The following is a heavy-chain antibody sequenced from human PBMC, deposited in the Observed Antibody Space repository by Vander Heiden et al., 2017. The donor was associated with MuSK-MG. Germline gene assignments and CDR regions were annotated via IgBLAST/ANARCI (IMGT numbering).Heavy chain of an antibody. CDR2: IGGGGTT. V-gene: IGHV3-23*01. CDR1: GFILSSYA. J-gene: IGHJ4*02. D-gene: IGHD4-17*01. Sequence: EVQVLESGGGLVQTGGSLRLSCAAFGFILSSYAMTWVRQAPGKGLEWVSAIGGGGTTYYADAVMGRFTISRDHSKNTIYLQMDRMRAEDTAVYYFAKRRCDYGGPCDHWGQGTRVTVYS. CDR3: AKRRCDYGGPCDH.